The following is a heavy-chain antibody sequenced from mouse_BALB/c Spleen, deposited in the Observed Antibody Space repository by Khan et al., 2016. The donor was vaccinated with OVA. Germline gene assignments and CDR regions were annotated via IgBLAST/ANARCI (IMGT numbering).Heavy chain of an antibody. V-gene: IGHV3-8*02. CDR2: ITYSGNI. CDR3: ASSYGSWAMDY. D-gene: IGHD1-1*01. CDR1: GDSITSGF. J-gene: IGHJ4*01. Sequence: EVKLLESGPSLVKPSQTLSLTCSVTGDSITSGFWNWIRKFPGNKFEYLGYITYSGNIYYNPSLKSRISITRDTSKSQYYLQLNSVTTEDTATYYCASSYGSWAMDYWGQGTSVTVSS.